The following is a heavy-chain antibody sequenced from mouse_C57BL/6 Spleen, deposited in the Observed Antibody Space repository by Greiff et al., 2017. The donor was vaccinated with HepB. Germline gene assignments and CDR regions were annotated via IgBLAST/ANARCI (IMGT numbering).Heavy chain of an antibody. CDR2: INPSTGGT. J-gene: IGHJ3*01. Sequence: EVKLQESGPELVKPGASVKISCKASGYSFTGYYMNWVKQSPEKSLEWIGEINPSTGGTTYNQKFKAKATLTVDKSSSTAYMQLKSLTSEASAVYYCARYYSNSFAYWGQGTLVTVS. D-gene: IGHD2-5*01. CDR3: ARYYSNSFAY. V-gene: IGHV1-42*01. CDR1: GYSFTGYY.